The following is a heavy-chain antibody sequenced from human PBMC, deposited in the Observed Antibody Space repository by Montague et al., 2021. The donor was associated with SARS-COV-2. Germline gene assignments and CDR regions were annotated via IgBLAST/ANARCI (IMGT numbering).Heavy chain of an antibody. CDR3: AREGLSGSYYGFLDY. J-gene: IGHJ4*02. Sequence: SLRLSGAASGITVSRYAMHWVRQAPGKGLEWVAVISYDGSNQYYADPVXGRFTISRDNSKNTLYLQMNSLRAEDTAVYYCAREGLSGSYYGFLDYWGQGTVVAVSS. D-gene: IGHD3-10*01. CDR2: ISYDGSNQ. V-gene: IGHV3-30-3*01. CDR1: GITVSRYA.